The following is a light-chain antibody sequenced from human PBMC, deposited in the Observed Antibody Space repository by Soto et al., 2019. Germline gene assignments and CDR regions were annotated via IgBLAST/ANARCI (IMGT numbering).Light chain of an antibody. CDR2: DAS. CDR3: QQHTNSPP. Sequence: EIVLTQSPATLSLSPGERATLSCRASQSVSSYLAWYQQKPGQAPRLLIYDASNRATGIPARFSGSGSGTDFTLTISSLEPEDFAVYFCQQHTNSPPFGQGPRLEI. V-gene: IGKV3-11*01. J-gene: IGKJ5*01. CDR1: QSVSSY.